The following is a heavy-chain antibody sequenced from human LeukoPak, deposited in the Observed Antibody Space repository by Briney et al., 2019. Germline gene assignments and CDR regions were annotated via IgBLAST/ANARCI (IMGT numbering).Heavy chain of an antibody. D-gene: IGHD3-3*01. CDR1: GFTFSNYW. CDR3: ARDNGVVHGVYYMDV. CDR2: IKQDGSEK. Sequence: GGSLRLSCAASGFTFSNYWMTWVRQAPGKGLEWVADIKQDGSEKLYVNSVRGRFTISRDNAKTSLFLQMNSLRAEDTAVYYCARDNGVVHGVYYMDVWGKGTTVTVS. V-gene: IGHV3-7*01. J-gene: IGHJ6*03.